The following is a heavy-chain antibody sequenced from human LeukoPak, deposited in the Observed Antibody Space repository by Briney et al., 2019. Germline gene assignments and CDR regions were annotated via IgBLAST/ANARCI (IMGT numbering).Heavy chain of an antibody. CDR3: AKDLQMVRGVTPGVLEFDY. Sequence: PGGSLRLSCAASGFTFSSYAMSWVRQAPGKGLEWVSAISGSGGSTYYADSVKSRFTISRDNSKNTLYLQMNSLRAEDTAAYYCAKDLQMVRGVTPGVLEFDYWGQGTLVTVSS. CDR1: GFTFSSYA. V-gene: IGHV3-23*01. CDR2: ISGSGGST. D-gene: IGHD3-10*01. J-gene: IGHJ4*02.